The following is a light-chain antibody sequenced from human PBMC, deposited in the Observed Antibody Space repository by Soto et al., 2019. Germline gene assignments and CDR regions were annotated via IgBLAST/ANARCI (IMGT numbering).Light chain of an antibody. CDR1: QSFSRW. CDR2: DVS. CDR3: QQYSSLWA. J-gene: IGKJ1*01. V-gene: IGKV1-5*01. Sequence: DIQVTQSPSTLSASVGDRVTITCRASQSFSRWLAWYQQKPGKPPKLLIYDVSRLESGVPSRFSGSDSGTEFTLTISRLQPEDVANYYCQQYSSLWAFGQGTKVDIK.